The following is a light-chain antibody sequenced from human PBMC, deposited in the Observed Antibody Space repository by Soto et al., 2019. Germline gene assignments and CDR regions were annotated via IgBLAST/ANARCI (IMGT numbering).Light chain of an antibody. CDR3: QQRSNWPVT. CDR1: QSVSSY. V-gene: IGKV3-11*01. CDR2: DAS. J-gene: IGKJ5*01. Sequence: EIVLTQFPATLSLSPEERATLSCRASQSVSSYLAWYQQKPGQAPRLLIYDASNRATGIPARFSGSGSGTDFTLTISSLEPEDFAVYHCQQRSNWPVTFGQGTRLEIK.